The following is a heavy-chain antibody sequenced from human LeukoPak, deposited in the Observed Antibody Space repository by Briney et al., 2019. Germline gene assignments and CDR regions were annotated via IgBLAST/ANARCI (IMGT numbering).Heavy chain of an antibody. V-gene: IGHV2-70*11. J-gene: IGHJ6*02. Sequence: SGPTLVNPTQTLTLTCTFSGFSFTSGKMCVSWIRQPPGRALEWLARIDWDGDRYYSTSLRTRLTISKDTSKNQVVLTMTNVEPVDTATYYCARSTSDYFYYYGMDVWGQGTTVTVSS. CDR2: IDWDGDR. CDR3: ARSTSDYFYYYGMDV. CDR1: GFSFTSGKMC.